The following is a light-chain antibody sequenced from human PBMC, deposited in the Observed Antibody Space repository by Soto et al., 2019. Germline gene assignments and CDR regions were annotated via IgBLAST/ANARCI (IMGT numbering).Light chain of an antibody. V-gene: IGKV3-15*01. CDR1: QSVSSN. CDR2: GAS. J-gene: IGKJ1*01. Sequence: EIVMTQSPVTLSVSPGERATLSCRASQSVSSNLAWYQQKPGQAPRLLIYGASTRATGIPARFSGSGSGTEFTLTISSLQSEYFAVYYCQQHNNWPRTFGQGTKVEIK. CDR3: QQHNNWPRT.